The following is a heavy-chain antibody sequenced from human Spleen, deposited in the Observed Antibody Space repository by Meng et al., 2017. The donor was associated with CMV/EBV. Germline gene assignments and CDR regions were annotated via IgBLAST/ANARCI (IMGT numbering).Heavy chain of an antibody. D-gene: IGHD3-3*01. Sequence: GESLKISCAASGFTFSSYAMSWVRQAPGKGLEWVGRIKSKTDGGTTDYAAPVKGRFTISRDDSKNTLYLQMNSLKTEDTAVYYCTSGYGLLEWLYRAWGQGTMVTVSS. J-gene: IGHJ3*01. CDR1: GFTFSSYA. V-gene: IGHV3-15*01. CDR2: IKSKTDGGTT. CDR3: TSGYGLLEWLYRA.